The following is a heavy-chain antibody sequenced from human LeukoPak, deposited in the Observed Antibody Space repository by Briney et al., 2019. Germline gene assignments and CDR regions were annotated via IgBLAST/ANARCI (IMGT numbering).Heavy chain of an antibody. V-gene: IGHV3-21*01. CDR1: GFIFNTYS. CDR2: ITSGSSYI. Sequence: GGSLRLSCAASGFIFNTYSMNWVRQAPGKGLEWVSSITSGSSYIYYADSVKGRFTIFRDNAKNSLYLQMNSLRAEDTAVYYCARGLGDTATWGQGTRVTVSS. D-gene: IGHD5-18*01. J-gene: IGHJ4*02. CDR3: ARGLGDTAT.